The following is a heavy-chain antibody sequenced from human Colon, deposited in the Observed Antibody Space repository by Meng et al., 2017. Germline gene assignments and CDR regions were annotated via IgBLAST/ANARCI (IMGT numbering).Heavy chain of an antibody. CDR1: GYTFTTYA. CDR3: ARGGYCSNSSCYASDY. V-gene: IGHV1-3*01. Sequence: QAPVLQSGPEVNQPGASVNVSCNASGYTFTTYAMRWVRQPPGQRLEWIGWINAGHGNTNSSQKLQGIGTITRDTSATTIYMERSGLGSEHTAVYYCARGGYCSNSSCYASDYWGQGTLVTVSS. J-gene: IGHJ4*02. D-gene: IGHD2-2*01. CDR2: INAGHGNT.